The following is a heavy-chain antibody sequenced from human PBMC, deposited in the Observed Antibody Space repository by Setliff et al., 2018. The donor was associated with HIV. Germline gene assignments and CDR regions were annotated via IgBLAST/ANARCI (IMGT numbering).Heavy chain of an antibody. D-gene: IGHD2-15*01. V-gene: IGHV3-49*04. CDR1: GFTFGDYA. CDR2: IRSKAYGGTT. J-gene: IGHJ6*03. CDR3: ARGLKCRGLLCHYYMDV. Sequence: PGGSLRLSCTASGFTFGDYAMSWVRQAPGKGLEWVGFIRSKAYGGTTEYAASVKGRFIISRDDSRNSLYLQMNSLKTEDTAVYFCARGLKCRGLLCHYYMDVWGKGTTVTVSS.